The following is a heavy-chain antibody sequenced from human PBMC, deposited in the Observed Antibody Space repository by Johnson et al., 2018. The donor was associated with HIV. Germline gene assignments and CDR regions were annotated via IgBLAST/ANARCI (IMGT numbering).Heavy chain of an antibody. CDR1: GFTFSSSG. CDR2: VWYDGTNE. D-gene: IGHD6-13*01. V-gene: IGHV3-33*01. J-gene: IGHJ3*01. CDR3: AGDGESQQLPLSDAFDV. Sequence: QVQLVESGGGVVQPERSLRLSCAASGFTFSSSGMLWVRQAPGKGLEWVAVVWYDGTNEYSADSVNGRFTISRYNAKNTLYLQMNSLRAEDTDVYYCAGDGESQQLPLSDAFDVWGQGTMVTVSS.